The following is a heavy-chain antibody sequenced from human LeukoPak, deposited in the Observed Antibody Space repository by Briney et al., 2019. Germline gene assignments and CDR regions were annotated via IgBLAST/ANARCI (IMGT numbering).Heavy chain of an antibody. V-gene: IGHV4-31*03. Sequence: SETLSLTCTVSGGSISSSDYYWGWIRQHPGKGLEWIGYIYYSGSTYYNPSLKSRVTISVDTSKNQFSLKLSSVTAADTAVYYCARVAAYYYDSSGYYYSGPFDYWGQGTLVTVSS. CDR1: GGSISSSDYY. CDR2: IYYSGST. J-gene: IGHJ4*02. CDR3: ARVAAYYYDSSGYYYSGPFDY. D-gene: IGHD3-22*01.